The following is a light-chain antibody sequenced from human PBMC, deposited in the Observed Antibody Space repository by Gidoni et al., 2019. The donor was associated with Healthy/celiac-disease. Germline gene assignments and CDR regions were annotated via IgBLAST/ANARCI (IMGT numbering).Light chain of an antibody. V-gene: IGLV1-44*01. Sequence: QSVLTQPPSASGTPGQRVTISCSGSSSNIGSNTVNWYQQLPGTAPKLLIYSTNQRPSGVPDRFSGSKSGTSASLAISGLQSEDEADYYCAAWDDSLNAEVFGGGTKLTVL. CDR1: SSNIGSNT. CDR3: AAWDDSLNAEV. CDR2: STN. J-gene: IGLJ2*01.